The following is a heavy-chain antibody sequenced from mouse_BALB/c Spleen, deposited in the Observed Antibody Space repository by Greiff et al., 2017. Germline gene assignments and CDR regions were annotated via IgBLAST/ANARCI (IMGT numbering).Heavy chain of an antibody. J-gene: IGHJ2*01. CDR2: IRLKSNNYAT. D-gene: IGHD2-1*01. CDR1: GFTFSNYW. CDR3: TRLYGNYLSFDY. Sequence: EVMLVESGGGLVQPGGSMKLSCVASGFTFSNYWMNWVRQSPEKGLEWVAEIRLKSNNYATHYAESVKGRFTISRDDSKSSVYLQMNNLRAEDTGIYYCTRLYGNYLSFDYWGQGTTLTVSS. V-gene: IGHV6-6*02.